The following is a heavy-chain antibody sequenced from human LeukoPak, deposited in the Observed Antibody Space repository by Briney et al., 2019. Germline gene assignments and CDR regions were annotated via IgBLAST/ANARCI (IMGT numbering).Heavy chain of an antibody. CDR1: GFSVSRNY. Sequence: PGGSLRLSCAASGFSVSRNYMNWVRQAPGKGLEWVSVIYSGGSTYYADSVKGRFTISRDNSKNTLYLQMNSLRADDTAVYYCARESTLDWFDPWGQGTLVTVSS. V-gene: IGHV3-53*01. CDR3: ARESTLDWFDP. J-gene: IGHJ5*02. CDR2: IYSGGST.